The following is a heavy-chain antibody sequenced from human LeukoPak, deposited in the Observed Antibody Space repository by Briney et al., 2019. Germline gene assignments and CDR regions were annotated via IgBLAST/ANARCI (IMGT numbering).Heavy chain of an antibody. CDR1: GYTFTGYY. V-gene: IGHV1-2*02. CDR3: ARVYVCSGGSCYGNWFDP. CDR2: INPNSGGT. J-gene: IGHJ5*02. Sequence: ASVKVSCKASGYTFTGYYMHWVRQAPGQGLEWMGWINPNSGGTNYAQKFQGRVTMTRDTSISTAYMELSRLRSDDTAVYYCARVYVCSGGSCYGNWFDPWSQGTLVTVSS. D-gene: IGHD2-15*01.